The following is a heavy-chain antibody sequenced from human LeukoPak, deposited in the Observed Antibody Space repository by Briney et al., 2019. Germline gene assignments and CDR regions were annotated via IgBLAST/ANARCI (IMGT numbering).Heavy chain of an antibody. Sequence: ASVKVSCKASGYTFTSYGISWVRQAPGQGLEWMGWISAYNGNTNYAQKLQGRVTMTTDTSTSTAYMELRRLRSDDTAVYYCARTITIFGVVPGDYWGQGTLVTVSS. CDR2: ISAYNGNT. J-gene: IGHJ4*02. V-gene: IGHV1-18*01. D-gene: IGHD3-3*01. CDR3: ARTITIFGVVPGDY. CDR1: GYTFTSYG.